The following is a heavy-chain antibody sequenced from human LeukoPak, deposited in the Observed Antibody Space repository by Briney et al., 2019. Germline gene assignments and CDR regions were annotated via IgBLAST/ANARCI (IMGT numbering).Heavy chain of an antibody. Sequence: ASMKVSCKASGYTFTTYYMHWVRQAPGQGLEWMGTINPSGGSITYAQKFQGRVTMTRDTSTSTVYMELSSLRSEDTAVYYCARAWPKGGFYFDYWGQGTLVTVSS. V-gene: IGHV1-46*01. D-gene: IGHD3-16*01. CDR3: ARAWPKGGFYFDY. CDR1: GYTFTTYY. CDR2: INPSGGSI. J-gene: IGHJ4*02.